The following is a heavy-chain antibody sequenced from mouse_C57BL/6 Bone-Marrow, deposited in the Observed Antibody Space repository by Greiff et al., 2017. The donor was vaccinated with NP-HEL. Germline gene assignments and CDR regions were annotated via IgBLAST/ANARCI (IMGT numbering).Heavy chain of an antibody. CDR3: ARKDSSGYPSDY. Sequence: EVKVVESGGGLVKPGGSLKLSCAASGFTFSDYGMHWVRQAPEKGLEWVAYISSGSSTIYYADTVKGRFTISRDNAKNTLFLQMTSLRSEDTAMYYCARKDSSGYPSDYWGQGTTLTVSS. V-gene: IGHV5-17*01. D-gene: IGHD3-2*02. J-gene: IGHJ2*01. CDR1: GFTFSDYG. CDR2: ISSGSSTI.